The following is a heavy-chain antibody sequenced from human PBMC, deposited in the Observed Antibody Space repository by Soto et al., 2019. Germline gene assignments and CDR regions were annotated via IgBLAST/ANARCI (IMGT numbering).Heavy chain of an antibody. CDR2: IIPMFGTA. J-gene: IGHJ4*02. V-gene: IGHV1-69*12. CDR1: GGTFSTYA. CDR3: ASGIQLWLRRINNGYSG. D-gene: IGHD5-18*01. Sequence: QVQLVQSGAEVKKPESSVKVSCKAPGGTFSTYAISSVRQAPGQGLEWMGGIIPMFGTANYAQRFQDRVKITADGSTNTVYMELSSLRSEDTAVYFCASGIQLWLRRINNGYSGWGQGTLVTVSS.